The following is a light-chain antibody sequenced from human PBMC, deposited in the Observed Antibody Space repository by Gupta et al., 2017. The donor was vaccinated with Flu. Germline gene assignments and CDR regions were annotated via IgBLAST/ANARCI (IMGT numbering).Light chain of an antibody. CDR2: DDS. CDR3: QSYDTSDHVV. CDR1: SGSIASNY. V-gene: IGLV6-57*01. J-gene: IGLJ2*01. Sequence: NFMLTPPHSVSESPGKTVTISCTRSSGSIASNYVHWYQQRPGSSPTSLIYDDSERPSGVPDRFSGSIDSSSNSASLTISGLKTEDEAHYYCQSYDTSDHVVFGEGTKLTVL.